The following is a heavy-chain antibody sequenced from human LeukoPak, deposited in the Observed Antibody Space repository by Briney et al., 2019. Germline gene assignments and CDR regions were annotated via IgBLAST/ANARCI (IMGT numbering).Heavy chain of an antibody. CDR2: ISSNGGNT. CDR1: GFTFRNYG. J-gene: IGHJ4*02. D-gene: IGHD6-13*01. Sequence: GGSLRLSCAASGFTFRNYGMHWVRQAPGKGLDYVSGISSNGGNTYYADSVKGRFTITRDNSKNTLYVQMSSLRVEDTAVCYCVKLSSRVSQTIDYWGQGTLVTVSS. V-gene: IGHV3-64*03. CDR3: VKLSSRVSQTIDY.